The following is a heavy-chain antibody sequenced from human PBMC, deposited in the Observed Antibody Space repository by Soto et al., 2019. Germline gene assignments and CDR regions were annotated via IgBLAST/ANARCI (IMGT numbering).Heavy chain of an antibody. CDR3: ARSQSFDGSIYNYYFDI. CDR1: GGSLRRFS. J-gene: IGHJ4*02. CDR2: IYASRAT. Sequence: PSENPFLTCTGSGGSLRRFSWRWGRHSPGGTLEWIGYIYASRATTYNPSLESRITMSLDITNNELSMDLTSVTAADTAVYYCARSQSFDGSIYNYYFDIWGPGTLVTVS. V-gene: IGHV4-59*01. D-gene: IGHD3-3*02.